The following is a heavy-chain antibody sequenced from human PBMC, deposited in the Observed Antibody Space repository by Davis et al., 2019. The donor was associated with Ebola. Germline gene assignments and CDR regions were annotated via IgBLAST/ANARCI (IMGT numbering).Heavy chain of an antibody. D-gene: IGHD2-15*01. J-gene: IGHJ5*02. CDR3: ASGYCSGGSCYRITDNWFDP. CDR1: GGTFSSYA. CDR2: IIPIFGTA. V-gene: IGHV1-69*13. Sequence: SVKVSCKASGGTFSSYAISWVRQAPGQGLEWMGGIIPIFGTANYAQKFQGRVTITADESTSTAYMELSSLRSEDTAVYYCASGYCSGGSCYRITDNWFDPWGQGTLVTVSS.